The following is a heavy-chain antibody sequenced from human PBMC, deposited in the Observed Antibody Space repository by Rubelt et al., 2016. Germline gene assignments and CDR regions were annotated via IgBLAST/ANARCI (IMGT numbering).Heavy chain of an antibody. Sequence: EVQLLESGGGLVQPGGSLRLSCAASGFTFSSYAMSWVRQAPGKGLEWVSSISDSGGSTYYADSVKGRFTISRDNSKNTVYLQRNSLRVDDTDVYYYAKESRSSGWYAGMDVWGQGTTVTVSS. CDR1: GFTFSSYA. CDR2: ISDSGGST. D-gene: IGHD6-19*01. V-gene: IGHV3-23*01. J-gene: IGHJ6*02. CDR3: AKESRSSGWYAGMDV.